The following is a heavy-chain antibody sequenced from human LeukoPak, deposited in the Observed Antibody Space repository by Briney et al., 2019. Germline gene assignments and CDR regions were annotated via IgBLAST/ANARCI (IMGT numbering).Heavy chain of an antibody. D-gene: IGHD3-3*01. J-gene: IGHJ6*02. CDR1: GFTFSSYG. Sequence: GGSLRLSCAASGFTFSSYGMHWVRQAPGKGLEWVAVIWYDGSNKYYADSVKGRFTISRDNSKNTLYLQMNSLRAEDTAVYYCASLGGVWSGYRRAPDYYYYGMDVWGQGTTVTVSS. CDR2: IWYDGSNK. V-gene: IGHV3-33*01. CDR3: ASLGGVWSGYRRAPDYYYYGMDV.